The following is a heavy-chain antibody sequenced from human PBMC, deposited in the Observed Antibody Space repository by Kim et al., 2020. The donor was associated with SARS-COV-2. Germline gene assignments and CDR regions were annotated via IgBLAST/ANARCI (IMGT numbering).Heavy chain of an antibody. Sequence: SETLSLTCAVYGGSFSDYYWSWVRQTPQKGLEWIGQINHSGSTNYNPSLKSRVTMSVDTSKNQFSLKLNSVTAADTAVYYCARGIPASWGRRTLVTVSP. CDR2: INHSGST. CDR3: ARGIPAS. CDR1: GGSFSDYY. V-gene: IGHV4-34*01. D-gene: IGHD2-2*02. J-gene: IGHJ5*02.